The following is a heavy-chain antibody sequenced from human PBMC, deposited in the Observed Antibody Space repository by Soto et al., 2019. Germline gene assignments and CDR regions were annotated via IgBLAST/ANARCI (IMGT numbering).Heavy chain of an antibody. CDR2: INAGNGNT. J-gene: IGHJ4*02. V-gene: IGHV1-3*01. CDR1: GYTFTSYA. CDR3: ARGSGLYYFDN. D-gene: IGHD3-10*01. Sequence: VASVKVSCKASGYTFTSYAMHWVRQAPGQRLEWMGWINAGNGNTKYSQKFQGRVTITRDTSASTAYMELSSLRSEDTAVYYCARGSGLYYFDNWGQGTLVTVSS.